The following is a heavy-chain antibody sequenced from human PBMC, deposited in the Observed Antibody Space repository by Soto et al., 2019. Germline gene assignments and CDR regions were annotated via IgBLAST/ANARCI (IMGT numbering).Heavy chain of an antibody. V-gene: IGHV1-69*13. CDR3: ARSGSTVLVVVNGYYYYVMDV. D-gene: IGHD3-22*01. J-gene: IGHJ6*02. CDR1: GGTFRRDA. CDR2: IIPISGTA. Sequence: ASVKVSCKASGGTFRRDAISWVRQAPGQGLEWMGGIIPISGTAHYAQKFQDRVTITADESTSTAYMEPSSLRSEDTAVYFCARSGSTVLVVVNGYYYYVMDVWGQGTTDTVSS.